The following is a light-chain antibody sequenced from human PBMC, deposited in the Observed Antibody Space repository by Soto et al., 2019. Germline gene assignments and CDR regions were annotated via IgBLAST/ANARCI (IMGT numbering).Light chain of an antibody. J-gene: IGKJ5*01. CDR2: AAS. V-gene: IGKV1-5*01. CDR1: QTISNW. CDR3: QQYSSSPS. Sequence: DIQMTQSPSTLSASVGDRVTITCRASQTISNWLAWYQQKPGKAPKLLIYAASSLQSGVPSRFSGSGSGTEFTLTIGSLQSEDFAVYYCQQYSSSPSFGQGTRLEIK.